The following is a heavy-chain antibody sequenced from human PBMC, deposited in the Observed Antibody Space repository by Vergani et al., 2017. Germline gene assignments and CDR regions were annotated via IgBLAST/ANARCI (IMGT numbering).Heavy chain of an antibody. CDR3: ARSIGYCAGATCRAYYFDH. CDR2: LNPTTGHT. Sequence: QVQLVQSGAEVKKPGASVKVSCKASGYTFTSYYMHWLRQAPGQAFEWMGILNPTTGHTTSALKFMGRVDMTRDPSTDTSTRTVQMTLSSLRSEDTAVYYCARSIGYCAGATCRAYYFDHWGQGTRVTVSS. D-gene: IGHD2-21*01. J-gene: IGHJ5*02. V-gene: IGHV1-46*01. CDR1: GYTFTSYY.